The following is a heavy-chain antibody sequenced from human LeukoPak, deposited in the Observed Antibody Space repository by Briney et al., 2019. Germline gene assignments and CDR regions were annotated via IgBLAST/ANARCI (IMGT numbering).Heavy chain of an antibody. CDR2: IYYSGST. CDR1: GGSISSYY. D-gene: IGHD5-18*01. Sequence: PPETLSLTCTVSGGSISSYYWSWIRQPPGKGLEWIGYIYYSGSTNYNPSLKSRVTISVDTSKNQFSLKLSSVTAADTAVYYCARVPGYSTGIDYWGQGTLVTVSS. V-gene: IGHV4-59*01. CDR3: ARVPGYSTGIDY. J-gene: IGHJ4*02.